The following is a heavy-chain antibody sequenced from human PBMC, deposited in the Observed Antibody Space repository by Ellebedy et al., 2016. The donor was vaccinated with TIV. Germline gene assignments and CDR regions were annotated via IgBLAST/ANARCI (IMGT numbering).Heavy chain of an antibody. CDR2: IDVGGGST. CDR1: GLTFSNRV. J-gene: IGHJ4*02. CDR3: ARVGRSPHKWSFDY. D-gene: IGHD2-15*01. V-gene: IGHV3-23*01. Sequence: PGGSLRLSCVASGLTFSNRVMSWVRQAPGKGLEWVAGIDVGGGSTGYAGSVRGRFTISRDNSRSTLFLQMNSLRAEDTALYFCARVGRSPHKWSFDYWGQGTLVTVSS.